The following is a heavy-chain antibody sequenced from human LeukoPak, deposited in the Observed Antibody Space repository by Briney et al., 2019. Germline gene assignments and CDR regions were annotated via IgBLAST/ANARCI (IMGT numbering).Heavy chain of an antibody. V-gene: IGHV4-59*01. CDR1: GGSISSYY. J-gene: IGHJ4*02. CDR3: ARHYDAYYFDY. D-gene: IGHD3-22*01. CDR2: IYYSGST. Sequence: SETLSLTCTVSGGSISSYYWSWIRQPPGKGLEWIGYIYYSGSTNYNPSLKSRVTISVDTSKNQFSLKLSSVTAADTAVYYCARHYDAYYFDYWGQGTLVTVYS.